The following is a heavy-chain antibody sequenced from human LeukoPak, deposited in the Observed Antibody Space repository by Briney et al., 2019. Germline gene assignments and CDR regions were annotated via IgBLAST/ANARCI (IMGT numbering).Heavy chain of an antibody. CDR2: INSDGSST. D-gene: IGHD6-6*01. CDR1: GFTFSSYW. CDR3: VVPGSPFDY. Sequence: GGSLRLSCAASGFTFSSYWIHWVRQAPGKGLVWVSRINSDGSSTSYADSVKGRFTTSRDNANNTVYLQMNSLRVEDTAVYYCVVPGSPFDYGGQGTLVTVSS. J-gene: IGHJ4*02. V-gene: IGHV3-74*01.